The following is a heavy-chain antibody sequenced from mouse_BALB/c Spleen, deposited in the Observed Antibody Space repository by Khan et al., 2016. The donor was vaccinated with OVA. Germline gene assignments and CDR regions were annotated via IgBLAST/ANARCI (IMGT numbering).Heavy chain of an antibody. Sequence: QIQLVQSGPELKKPGETVKISCKASGYTFTNYGMTWVKQAPGKGLKWMGWINTYTGEPTYADDFKGRFAFSLDTSATTASLQINNLTYEDAATYYCARIGNYWYFDVWGAGTTVTVSS. CDR1: GYTFTNYG. D-gene: IGHD2-1*01. V-gene: IGHV9-3-1*01. CDR2: INTYTGEP. J-gene: IGHJ1*01. CDR3: ARIGNYWYFDV.